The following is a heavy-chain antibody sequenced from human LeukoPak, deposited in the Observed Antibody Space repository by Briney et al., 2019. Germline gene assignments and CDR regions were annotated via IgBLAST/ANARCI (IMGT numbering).Heavy chain of an antibody. J-gene: IGHJ6*03. CDR1: GYTFTGYY. CDR3: ARGVLSNYYYYYYYMDV. CDR2: INPNSGGT. D-gene: IGHD5-24*01. Sequence: VASVKVSCKASGYTFTGYYMHWVRQAPGQGLEWMGWINPNSGGTNYAQKFQGRVTMTRDTSISTAYMELSRLRSDDTAVYYCARGVLSNYYYYYYYMDVWGKGTTVTISS. V-gene: IGHV1-2*02.